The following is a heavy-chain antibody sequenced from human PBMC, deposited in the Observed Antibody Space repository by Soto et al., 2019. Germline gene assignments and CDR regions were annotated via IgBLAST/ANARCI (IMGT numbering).Heavy chain of an antibody. D-gene: IGHD3-16*01. V-gene: IGHV5-10-1*01. CDR3: ARLPVLSLVAVWGFDY. CDR1: GYIFTSYW. Sequence: HKIACKVSGYIFTSYWISWVRQMPGKGLEWMGRIDPTDSYTDYSPSFQGHVTISVDKSINTAYLQWSSLKASDSAMYYCARLPVLSLVAVWGFDYWGLGTLVTVSS. J-gene: IGHJ4*02. CDR2: IDPTDSYT.